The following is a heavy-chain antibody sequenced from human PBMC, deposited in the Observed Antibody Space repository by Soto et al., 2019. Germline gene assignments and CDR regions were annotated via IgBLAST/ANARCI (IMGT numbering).Heavy chain of an antibody. V-gene: IGHV3-48*02. CDR1: GFTFSSYT. D-gene: IGHD6-13*01. Sequence: EVQLVESGGGLVQPGGSLRLSCAASGFTFSSYTMNWVRQAPGKGLERVSYITSSSSTIYYADSVKGRFTISRDNAKNSLYLQMNSLRDKHTAVYYCARTLAAAAYYYYYGMDVWGQGTTVTVSS. J-gene: IGHJ6*02. CDR3: ARTLAAAAYYYYYGMDV. CDR2: ITSSSSTI.